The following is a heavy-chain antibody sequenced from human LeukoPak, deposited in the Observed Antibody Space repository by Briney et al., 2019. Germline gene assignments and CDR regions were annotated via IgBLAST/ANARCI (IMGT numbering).Heavy chain of an antibody. J-gene: IGHJ4*02. CDR2: IRYDGSNK. V-gene: IGHV3-30*02. CDR1: GFTFSSYG. CDR3: ARDQSLWFGELCYFDY. Sequence: GGSLRLSCAASGFTFSSYGMHWVRQAPGKGLEWVAFIRYDGSNKYYADSVKGRFTISRDNSKNTLYLQMNSLRAEDTAVYYCARDQSLWFGELCYFDYWGQGTLVTVSS. D-gene: IGHD3-10*01.